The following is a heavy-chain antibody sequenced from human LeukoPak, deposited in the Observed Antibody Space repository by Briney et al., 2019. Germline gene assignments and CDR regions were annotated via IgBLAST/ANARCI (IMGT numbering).Heavy chain of an antibody. D-gene: IGHD6-19*01. Sequence: SETLSLTCTVSDGSISSHYWSWVRQPPGKELEWIGYIYYRGNTNYNPSLKSRVTISVDTSKNQLSLKLISVTAAGTAVYYCARAVRAVAGFWDYWGQGTLVTVSS. CDR3: ARAVRAVAGFWDY. CDR2: IYYRGNT. V-gene: IGHV4-59*11. J-gene: IGHJ4*02. CDR1: DGSISSHY.